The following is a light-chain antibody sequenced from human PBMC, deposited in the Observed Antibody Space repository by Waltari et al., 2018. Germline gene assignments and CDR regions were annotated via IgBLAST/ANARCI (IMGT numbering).Light chain of an antibody. CDR1: QDIRTW. J-gene: IGKJ1*01. CDR2: HAS. Sequence: DIRMTQFSSSVSASVGDRVLTTCRASQDIRTWLAWYQQKPGKAPRLLIYHASGLQSGVPSRFSGSGSGTDFTLTISSLQPEDFATYSCQQSGTFPPTFGPGTKVEI. V-gene: IGKV1-12*01. CDR3: QQSGTFPPT.